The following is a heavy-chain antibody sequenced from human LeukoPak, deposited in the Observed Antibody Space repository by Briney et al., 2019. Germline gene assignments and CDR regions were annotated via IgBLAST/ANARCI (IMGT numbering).Heavy chain of an antibody. CDR2: IYYSGST. CDR1: GGSISSSSYY. D-gene: IGHD3-3*01. V-gene: IGHV4-39*01. J-gene: IGHJ3*02. Sequence: SETLSLTCTVSGGSISSSSYYWGWIRQPPGKGLEWIGSIYYSGSTYYNPSLKSRVTISVDTSKNQFSLKLSSVTAADTAVYYCARPLGVTIFGVVTHKDAFDIWGQGTMVTVSS. CDR3: ARPLGVTIFGVVTHKDAFDI.